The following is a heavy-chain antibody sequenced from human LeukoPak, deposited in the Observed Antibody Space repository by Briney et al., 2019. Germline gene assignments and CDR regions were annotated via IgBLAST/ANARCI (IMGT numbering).Heavy chain of an antibody. D-gene: IGHD3-10*01. CDR2: IYYSGST. CDR3: AREPNGGPFDY. J-gene: IGHJ4*02. Sequence: SETLSLTCTVSGGSISSSSYYWGWIRQPPGKGLEWIGSIYYSGSTYYNPSLKSRVTISVDTSKNQFSLKLSSVTAADTAVYYCAREPNGGPFDYWGQGTLVTVSS. V-gene: IGHV4-39*07. CDR1: GGSISSSSYY.